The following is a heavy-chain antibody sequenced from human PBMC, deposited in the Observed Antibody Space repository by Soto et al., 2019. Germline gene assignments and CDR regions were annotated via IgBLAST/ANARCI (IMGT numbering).Heavy chain of an antibody. V-gene: IGHV6-1*01. Sequence: KQSQTLSLTCAISGDSVSSNSAAWNWIRQSPSRGLEWLGRTYYRSKWYNDYAVSVKSRITINPDTSKNQFSLQLNSVTPGDTAVYYGAREGRGGDRAGHFDYWGQGTLVTVSS. CDR2: TYYRSKWYN. CDR1: GDSVSSNSAA. CDR3: AREGRGGDRAGHFDY. D-gene: IGHD2-21*01. J-gene: IGHJ4*02.